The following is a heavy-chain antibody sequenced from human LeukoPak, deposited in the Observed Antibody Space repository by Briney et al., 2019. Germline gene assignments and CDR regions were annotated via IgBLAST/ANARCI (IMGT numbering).Heavy chain of an antibody. CDR3: ARGDMQQQLVLGAFDI. V-gene: IGHV3-33*01. CDR1: GFTFSSYG. J-gene: IGHJ3*02. CDR2: IWYDGSNK. D-gene: IGHD6-13*01. Sequence: GRSLRLSCAASGFTFSSYGMHWVRQAPGKGLEWVAVIWYDGSNKYYADSVKGRFTISRDNSKNTLYLQVNSLRAEDTAVYYCARGDMQQQLVLGAFDIWGQGTMVTVSS.